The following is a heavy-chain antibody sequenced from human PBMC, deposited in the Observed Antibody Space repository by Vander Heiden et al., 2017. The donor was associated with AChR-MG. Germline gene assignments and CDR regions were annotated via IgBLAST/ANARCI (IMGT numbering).Heavy chain of an antibody. CDR1: GYTFSDHY. D-gene: IGHD1-1*01. CDR3: ARERFPIWNRDGFDI. J-gene: IGHJ3*02. CDR2: INPNSGGT. V-gene: IGHV1-2*02. Sequence: QVQLVQSGAEVKKPGASVKVSCKASGYTFSDHYIHWVRQAPGQGLEWMGWINPNSGGTTYARKFQGRVTMTRDTSISTAYMELSRMRSDDTAVYYCARERFPIWNRDGFDIWGQGTVVTVSS.